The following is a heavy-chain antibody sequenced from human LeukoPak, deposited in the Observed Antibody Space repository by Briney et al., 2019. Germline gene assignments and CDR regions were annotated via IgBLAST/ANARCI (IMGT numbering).Heavy chain of an antibody. V-gene: IGHV4-4*07. Sequence: KPSETLSLTCTVSIGSLKRYYWSWVRQPAGQGLEWIGRISASGSTNYNPSLKSRVTMSVDRSKTQFSLRLSSVTAADTAVYYCAVGPWESDYWGQGTLVTVSS. J-gene: IGHJ4*02. D-gene: IGHD1-26*01. CDR3: AVGPWESDY. CDR1: IGSLKRYY. CDR2: ISASGST.